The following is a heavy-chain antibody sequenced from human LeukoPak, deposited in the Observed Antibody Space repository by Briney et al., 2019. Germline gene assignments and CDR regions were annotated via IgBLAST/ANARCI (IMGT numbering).Heavy chain of an antibody. CDR3: ARVMSSSWYDAFDY. D-gene: IGHD6-13*01. J-gene: IGHJ4*02. CDR1: GGSFSGYY. CDR2: INHSGST. V-gene: IGHV4-34*01. Sequence: SETLSLTCAVYGGSFSGYYWSWIRQPPGKGPEWIGEINHSGSTNYNPSLKSRVTISVDTSKNQFSLKLSSVTAADTAVYYCARVMSSSWYDAFDYWGQGTLVTVSS.